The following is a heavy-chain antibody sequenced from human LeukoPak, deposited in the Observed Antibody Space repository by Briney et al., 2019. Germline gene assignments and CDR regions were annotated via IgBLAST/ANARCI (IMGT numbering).Heavy chain of an antibody. Sequence: SETLSLTCAVYGGSFSGYYWSWIRQPPGKGLEWIGEINHSGSTNYNPSLKSRVTISVDTSKNQFSLKLSSVTAADTAVYYCARGYPNSNIPSGMDVWGKGTTVTVSS. CDR2: INHSGST. CDR1: GGSFSGYY. CDR3: ARGYPNSNIPSGMDV. D-gene: IGHD4-11*01. V-gene: IGHV4-34*01. J-gene: IGHJ6*03.